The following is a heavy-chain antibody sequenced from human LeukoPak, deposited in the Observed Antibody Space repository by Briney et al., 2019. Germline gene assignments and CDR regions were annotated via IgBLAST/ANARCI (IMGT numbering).Heavy chain of an antibody. Sequence: GGSLRLSCAASGFSFGSLAMSWVRQAPGKGLEWVSAISGRGDSTYYADSVKGRFTISRDNSKNTLYLQMNSLRAEDTAVYYCAKDRGSGWPQFDYWGQGTLVTVSS. V-gene: IGHV3-23*01. CDR1: GFSFGSLA. CDR3: AKDRGSGWPQFDY. CDR2: ISGRGDST. J-gene: IGHJ4*02. D-gene: IGHD6-19*01.